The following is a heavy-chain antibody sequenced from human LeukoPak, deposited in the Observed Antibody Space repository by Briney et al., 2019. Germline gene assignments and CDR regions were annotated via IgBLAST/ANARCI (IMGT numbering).Heavy chain of an antibody. CDR3: VRGNVKHYHSVADEYYYYMDV. CDR2: ISYSGTP. Sequence: PSETLSLTCAGYGDSFRGFYWTWVRQAPRKGLEWIGEISYSGTPRYNPSLNSRITVTLDTSKKQISLNLSPVTAADTAVYYCVRGNVKHYHSVADEYYYYMDVWGKGTAVIVSS. CDR1: GDSFRGFY. J-gene: IGHJ6*03. V-gene: IGHV4-34*01. D-gene: IGHD6-19*01.